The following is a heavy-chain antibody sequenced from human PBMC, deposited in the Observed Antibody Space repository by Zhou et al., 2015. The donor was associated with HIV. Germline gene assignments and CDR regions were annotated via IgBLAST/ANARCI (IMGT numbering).Heavy chain of an antibody. J-gene: IGHJ3*02. V-gene: IGHV1-2*02. Sequence: QVQVVQSGAEVKKPGASVKVSCKASGYTFTGHYMHWVRQAPGQGLEWMGWINPNSGGTNYAQKFQGRVTMTTDTSIITTFMELRGLSSGDTALYYCARDFYASGTIGDDAFDIWGQGTMVTVSS. CDR1: GYTFTGHY. D-gene: IGHD3-10*01. CDR2: INPNSGGT. CDR3: ARDFYASGTIGDDAFDI.